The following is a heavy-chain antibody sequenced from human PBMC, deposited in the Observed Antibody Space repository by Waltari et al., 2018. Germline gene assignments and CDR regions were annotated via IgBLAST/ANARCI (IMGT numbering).Heavy chain of an antibody. J-gene: IGHJ4*02. V-gene: IGHV3-73*01. CDR2: IRSKANSYAT. CDR3: TTAPPNY. CDR1: GFTFSGSA. Sequence: EVQLVESGGGLVQPGGSLKLSCAASGFTFSGSALHWVRQASGKGLEWVGRIRSKANSYATAYAASVKGRFTISRDDSKNTAYLQMNSLKTEDTAVYYCTTAPPNYWGQGTLVTVSS. D-gene: IGHD2-15*01.